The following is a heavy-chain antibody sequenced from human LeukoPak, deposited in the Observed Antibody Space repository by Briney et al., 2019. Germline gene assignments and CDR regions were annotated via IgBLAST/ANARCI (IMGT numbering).Heavy chain of an antibody. CDR3: ARRTVTALYFYYGLDV. CDR2: VYHSGNT. D-gene: IGHD4-17*01. Sequence: SETLSLTCTVSGGSISSYYWSWIRQPPGKGLEWIGEVYHSGNTNYNPSLESRVTISIDKSKNQFSLKLNSVTAADTAFYFCARRTVTALYFYYGLDVWGRGTTVTVSS. J-gene: IGHJ6*02. V-gene: IGHV4-59*12. CDR1: GGSISSYY.